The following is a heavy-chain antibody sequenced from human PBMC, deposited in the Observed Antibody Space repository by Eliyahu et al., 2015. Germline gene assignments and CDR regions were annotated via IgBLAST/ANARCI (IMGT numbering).Heavy chain of an antibody. V-gene: IGHV4-4*07. Sequence: QVQLQESXPGLVKPSETLSLXXXVXGGSXSSYYWSWIRQPAGKGLEWIGRIYSGGNTNYNPSLKSRLTMSVDTSKNQFSLKLTSVTAADTAVYHCARGTRYNSGWPLDYWGQGTLVTVSS. CDR3: ARGTRYNSGWPLDY. CDR1: GGSXSSYY. CDR2: IYSGGNT. D-gene: IGHD6-19*01. J-gene: IGHJ4*02.